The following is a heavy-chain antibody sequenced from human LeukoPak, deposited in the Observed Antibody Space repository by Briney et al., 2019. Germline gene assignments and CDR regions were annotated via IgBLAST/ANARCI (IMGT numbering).Heavy chain of an antibody. D-gene: IGHD3-10*02. Sequence: SVKVSCKASGGTFTSYAITWVRQAPGQGLEWMGGIIPIFGAANYAQKFQGRVTIIADKSTSTAYMELSSLRSEDTAVYYCASGKLLSSGRYYTQLPADYYYYMDVWGKGTTVTVSS. CDR3: ASGKLLSSGRYYTQLPADYYYYMDV. CDR1: GGTFTSYA. J-gene: IGHJ6*03. CDR2: IIPIFGAA. V-gene: IGHV1-69*06.